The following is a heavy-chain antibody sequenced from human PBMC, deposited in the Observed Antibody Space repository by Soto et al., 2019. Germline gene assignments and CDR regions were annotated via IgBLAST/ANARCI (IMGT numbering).Heavy chain of an antibody. CDR1: GFTFSSYS. CDR3: SKWSGFGDA. Sequence: VGSLRLSCAASGFTFSSYSMTWVRQAPGKGLEWVSGISDSGGNTWYADSVKGRFTISRDNSKNTLFLQMNSLRAEDTAVYFCSKWSGFGDAWGQGTLVTVSS. CDR2: ISDSGGNT. J-gene: IGHJ5*02. D-gene: IGHD3-10*01. V-gene: IGHV3-23*01.